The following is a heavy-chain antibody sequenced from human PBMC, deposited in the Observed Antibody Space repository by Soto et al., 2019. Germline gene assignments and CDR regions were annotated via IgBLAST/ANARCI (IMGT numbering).Heavy chain of an antibody. J-gene: IGHJ6*02. D-gene: IGHD3-10*01. Sequence: SSETLSLTCAVYGGSFSGYYWSWIRQPPGKGLEWIGEINHSGSTNYNPSLKSRVTISVDTSKNQFSLKLSSVTAADTAVYYCARGGLNYYGSGSYRPSYYYYGMDVWGQGTTVTVSS. CDR2: INHSGST. CDR3: ARGGLNYYGSGSYRPSYYYYGMDV. CDR1: GGSFSGYY. V-gene: IGHV4-34*01.